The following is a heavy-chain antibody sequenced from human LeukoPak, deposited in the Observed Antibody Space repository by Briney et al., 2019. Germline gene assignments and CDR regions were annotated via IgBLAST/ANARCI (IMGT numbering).Heavy chain of an antibody. CDR1: GYTFTSYD. Sequence: ASVKVSCKASGYTFTSYDINWVRQATGQGLEWMGWMNPNSGNTGYAQKFQGRVTMTRNTSISTAYMELSSLRSEDTAVYYCARRFPRNKTQMIGNWGQGTLVTVSS. V-gene: IGHV1-8*01. J-gene: IGHJ4*02. D-gene: IGHD3-16*01. CDR2: MNPNSGNT. CDR3: ARRFPRNKTQMIGN.